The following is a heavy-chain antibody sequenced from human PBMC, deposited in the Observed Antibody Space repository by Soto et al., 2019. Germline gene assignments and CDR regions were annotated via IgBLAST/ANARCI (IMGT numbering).Heavy chain of an antibody. CDR1: GDSISSSRYY. CDR2: IYYSGST. CDR3: ARHFNADFGDYGRFDY. D-gene: IGHD4-17*01. V-gene: IGHV4-39*01. Sequence: NPSETLSLTCTVSGDSISSSRYYWGWIRQPPGKGLEWIGSIYYSGSTYSNPSLKSRVTISVDTSKNQISLKVASVTAADTAVYFCARHFNADFGDYGRFDYWGQGTLVTVSS. J-gene: IGHJ4*02.